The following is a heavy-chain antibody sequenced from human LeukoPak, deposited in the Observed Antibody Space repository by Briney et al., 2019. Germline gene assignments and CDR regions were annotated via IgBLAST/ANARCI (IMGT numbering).Heavy chain of an antibody. Sequence: SETLSLTCTVSGGSIRSYYWSWIRQPPGKGLEWIGYIYYSGSTNYNPSLKSRVTISVDTSKNQFSLKLSSVTAADTAVYYCARGPKDYYDSSGYYYHSEYFQHWGQGTLVTVSS. CDR1: GGSIRSYY. V-gene: IGHV4-59*01. CDR3: ARGPKDYYDSSGYYYHSEYFQH. CDR2: IYYSGST. D-gene: IGHD3-22*01. J-gene: IGHJ1*01.